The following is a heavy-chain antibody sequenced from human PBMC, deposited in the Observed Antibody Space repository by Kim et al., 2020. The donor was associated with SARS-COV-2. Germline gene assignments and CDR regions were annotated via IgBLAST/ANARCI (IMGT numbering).Heavy chain of an antibody. CDR1: GFTVSDNY. CDR2: IYTDGST. J-gene: IGHJ5*02. Sequence: GGSLRLSCAASGFTVSDNYMSWVRQAPGKGLEWVSVIYTDGSTSYADSVKGRFTISKDNSKNTVMLQMYSLRAEDTAVYYCARGRGGYGDFYHWGQGTLV. CDR3: ARGRGGYGDFYH. V-gene: IGHV3-53*01. D-gene: IGHD4-17*01.